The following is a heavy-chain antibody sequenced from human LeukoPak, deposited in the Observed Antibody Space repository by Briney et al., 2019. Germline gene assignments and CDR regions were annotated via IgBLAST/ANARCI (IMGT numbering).Heavy chain of an antibody. CDR1: GFTFSSYA. J-gene: IGHJ5*02. D-gene: IGHD6-13*01. CDR2: ISGSGGST. Sequence: GGSLRLSCAASGFTFSSYAMRWVRQAPGKGLEWVSAISGSGGSTYYADSVKGRFTISRDNSKNTLYLQMNSLRAEDTAVYYCAKYSSSWSTYNWFDPWGQGTLVTVSS. V-gene: IGHV3-23*01. CDR3: AKYSSSWSTYNWFDP.